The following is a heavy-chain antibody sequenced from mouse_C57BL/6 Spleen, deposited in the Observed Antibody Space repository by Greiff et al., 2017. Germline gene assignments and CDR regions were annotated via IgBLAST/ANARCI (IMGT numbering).Heavy chain of an antibody. V-gene: IGHV5-9-1*02. Sequence: DVQLQESGEGLVKPGGSLKLSCAASGFTFSSYAMSWVRQTPEQRLEWVAYISSGGDYIYYADTVKGRFTISIDNARNTLYLQMSSLKSEDTAMYYCTRRHYYGSSYVGYAMDYWGQGTSVTVSS. J-gene: IGHJ4*01. CDR3: TRRHYYGSSYVGYAMDY. D-gene: IGHD1-1*01. CDR2: ISSGGDYI. CDR1: GFTFSSYA.